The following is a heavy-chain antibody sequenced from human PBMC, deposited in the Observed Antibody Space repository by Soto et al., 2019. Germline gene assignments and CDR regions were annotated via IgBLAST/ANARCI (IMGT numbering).Heavy chain of an antibody. Sequence: GGSLRLSCAASGFTFSSNWMSWVRQAPGKGLEWVANIKQDGSERYYVDSVKGRFTISRDNAKNSLFLQMNSLTAEDTAIYYCAAGAFWGQGTLVTVS. CDR2: IKQDGSER. CDR1: GFTFSSNW. D-gene: IGHD1-26*01. CDR3: AAGAF. V-gene: IGHV3-7*01. J-gene: IGHJ4*02.